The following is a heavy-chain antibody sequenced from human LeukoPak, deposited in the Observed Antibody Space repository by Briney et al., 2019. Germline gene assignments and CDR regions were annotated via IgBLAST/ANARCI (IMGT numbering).Heavy chain of an antibody. Sequence: GGSLRLSCAASGFTFSSYWMDWVRQAPGKGLEWVANIKQDGSDKYYVDSVKGRFTISRDNAKNSVFLQMNSLRAEDTAVYYCASQWELLYYFDDWGQGTLVTVSS. J-gene: IGHJ4*02. D-gene: IGHD1-26*01. CDR3: ASQWELLYYFDD. CDR1: GFTFSSYW. V-gene: IGHV3-7*03. CDR2: IKQDGSDK.